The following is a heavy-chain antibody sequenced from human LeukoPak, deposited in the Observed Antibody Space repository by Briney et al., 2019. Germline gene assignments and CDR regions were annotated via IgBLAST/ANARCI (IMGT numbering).Heavy chain of an antibody. D-gene: IGHD1-26*01. CDR2: ISYDGSNK. J-gene: IGHJ4*02. V-gene: IGHV3-30*18. Sequence: GKSLRLSCAASGFTFSSYGMHWVRQAPGKGLEWVAVISYDGSNKYYADSVKDRFTISRDNSKNTLYLQMNSLRAEDTAVYYCAKDRVGASPLDYWGQGTLVTVSS. CDR1: GFTFSSYG. CDR3: AKDRVGASPLDY.